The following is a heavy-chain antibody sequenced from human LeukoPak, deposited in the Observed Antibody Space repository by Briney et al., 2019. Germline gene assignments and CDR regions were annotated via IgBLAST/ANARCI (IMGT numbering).Heavy chain of an antibody. D-gene: IGHD6-13*01. J-gene: IGHJ4*02. CDR2: VSHSGTV. CDR3: ARDSASGSSWHFDY. V-gene: IGHV4-59*12. Sequence: SETLSLTCTVSGGSISSYYWSWIRQPPGKGLEWIGEVSHSGTVNYNPSLKSRVAISVDESKNQISLKLTSVTAADTAVYYCARDSASGSSWHFDYWGQGTLVTVSS. CDR1: GGSISSYY.